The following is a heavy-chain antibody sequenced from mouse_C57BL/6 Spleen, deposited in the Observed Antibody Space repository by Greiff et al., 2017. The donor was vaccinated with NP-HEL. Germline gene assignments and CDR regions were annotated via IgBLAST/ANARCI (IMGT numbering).Heavy chain of an antibody. J-gene: IGHJ2*01. CDR2: IYPGSGST. V-gene: IGHV1-55*01. Sequence: QVQLQQPGAELVKPGASVKMSCKASGYTFTSYWITWVKQRPGQGLEWIGDIYPGSGSTNYNEKFKSKATLTVDTSSSTAYMQLSSLTSEDSAVYYGARRGDYDYDGGHFDYWGQGTTLTVSS. D-gene: IGHD2-4*01. CDR1: GYTFTSYW. CDR3: ARRGDYDYDGGHFDY.